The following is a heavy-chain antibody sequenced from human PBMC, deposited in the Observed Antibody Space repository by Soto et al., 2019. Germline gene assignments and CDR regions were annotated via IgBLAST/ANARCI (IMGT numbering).Heavy chain of an antibody. CDR2: ISYDGSNK. Sequence: GGSLRLSCAASGFTFSSYAMHWVRQAPGKGLEWVAVISYDGSNKYYADSVKGRFTISGDNSKNTLYLQMNSLRAEDTAVYYCARDGWDLDGMDVWGQGTTVTVSS. D-gene: IGHD1-26*01. CDR3: ARDGWDLDGMDV. CDR1: GFTFSSYA. V-gene: IGHV3-30-3*01. J-gene: IGHJ6*02.